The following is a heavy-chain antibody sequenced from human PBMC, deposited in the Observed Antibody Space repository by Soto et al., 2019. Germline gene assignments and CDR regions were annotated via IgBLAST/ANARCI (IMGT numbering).Heavy chain of an antibody. CDR2: IKSDGSST. J-gene: IGHJ3*02. D-gene: IGHD4-17*01. CDR1: GFTFSSYW. CDR3: ARAFPDYGDYVRAFDI. Sequence: VQLVESGGGLVQPGGSLRLSCAASGFTFSSYWMHWVRQAPGKGLVWVSRIKSDGSSTSYADSVKGRFTISRDNAKNTLYLQMNSLRAEDTAVYYCARAFPDYGDYVRAFDIWGQGKMVTVSS. V-gene: IGHV3-74*01.